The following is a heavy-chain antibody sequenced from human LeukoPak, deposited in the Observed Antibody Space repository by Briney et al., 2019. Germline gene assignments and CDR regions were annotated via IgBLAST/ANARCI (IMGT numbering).Heavy chain of an antibody. CDR1: GFTFSSYS. Sequence: GGSLRLSCAASGFTFSSYSMNWVRQAPGKGLEWVSSISSSSSYIYYADSVKGRFTISRDNAKNSLYLQMNSLRAEDTAVYYCAKERRSTIFGVVITNYFDYWGQGTLVTVSS. V-gene: IGHV3-21*04. J-gene: IGHJ4*02. D-gene: IGHD3-3*01. CDR2: ISSSSSYI. CDR3: AKERRSTIFGVVITNYFDY.